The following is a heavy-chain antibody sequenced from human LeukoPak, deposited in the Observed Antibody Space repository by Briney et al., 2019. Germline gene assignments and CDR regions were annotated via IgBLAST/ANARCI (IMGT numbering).Heavy chain of an antibody. Sequence: GGSLRLSCAASEFTFSSYEMNWVRQAPGKGLEWVSYISSSGSTIYYADSVKGRFTISRDNAKNSLYLQMNSLRAEDTAVYYCARDSCSGGSCYNAFDIWGQGTMVTVSS. CDR2: ISSSGSTI. V-gene: IGHV3-48*03. J-gene: IGHJ3*02. D-gene: IGHD2-15*01. CDR3: ARDSCSGGSCYNAFDI. CDR1: EFTFSSYE.